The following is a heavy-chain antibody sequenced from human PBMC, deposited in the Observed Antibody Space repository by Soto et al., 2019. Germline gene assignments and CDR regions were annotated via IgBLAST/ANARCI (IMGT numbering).Heavy chain of an antibody. CDR3: AKGRYDYIWGSYRYDRHYYYYYMDV. Sequence: EVQLLESGGGLVQPGGSLRLSCAASGFTFSSYAMSWVRQAPGKGLEWVSAISGSGGSTYYADSVKGQFTISRDNSKNTLYLQMNSLRAEDTAVYYCAKGRYDYIWGSYRYDRHYYYYYMDVWGKGTTVTVSS. CDR1: GFTFSSYA. D-gene: IGHD3-16*02. CDR2: ISGSGGST. V-gene: IGHV3-23*01. J-gene: IGHJ6*03.